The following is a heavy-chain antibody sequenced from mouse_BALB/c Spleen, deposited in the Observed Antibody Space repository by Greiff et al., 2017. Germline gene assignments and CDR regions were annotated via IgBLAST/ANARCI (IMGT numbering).Heavy chain of an antibody. J-gene: IGHJ2*01. Sequence: EVQLQQSGPELVKPGASVKISCKASGYSFTGYYMHWVKQSHVKSLEWIGRINPYNGATSYNQNFKDKASLTVDKSSSTAYMELHSLTSEDSAVYYCARWVLREYYFDYWGQGTTLTVSS. V-gene: IGHV1-31*01. CDR2: INPYNGAT. CDR1: GYSFTGYY. D-gene: IGHD1-1*01. CDR3: ARWVLREYYFDY.